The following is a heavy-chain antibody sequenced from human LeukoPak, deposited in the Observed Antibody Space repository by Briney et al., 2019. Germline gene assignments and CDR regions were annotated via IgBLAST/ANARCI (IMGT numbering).Heavy chain of an antibody. CDR2: IRYDGSNK. J-gene: IGHJ4*02. CDR3: AKDRGDSYGHELFDY. D-gene: IGHD5-18*01. CDR1: GFTFSSYG. Sequence: GGSLRLSCAASGFTFSSYGMHWVRQAPGKGLEWVAFIRYDGSNKYYADSVKGRFTISRDNSKNTLYLQMNSLRGEDTAVYYRAKDRGDSYGHELFDYGGQGTLVTVSS. V-gene: IGHV3-30*02.